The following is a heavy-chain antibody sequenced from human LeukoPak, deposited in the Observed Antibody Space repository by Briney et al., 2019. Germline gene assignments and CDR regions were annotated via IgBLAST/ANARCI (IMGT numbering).Heavy chain of an antibody. J-gene: IGHJ3*02. CDR1: GFTFSSYS. V-gene: IGHV3-21*04. CDR3: ARVRRYYDSSGHDAFDI. CDR2: ISSSSSYI. D-gene: IGHD3-22*01. Sequence: GGSLRLSCAASGFTFSSYSMNWVRQAPGKGLEWVSSISSSSSYIYYADSVKGRFTISRDNAKNSLYLQMNSLRAEDTAVYYCARVRRYYDSSGHDAFDIWGQGTMVTVSS.